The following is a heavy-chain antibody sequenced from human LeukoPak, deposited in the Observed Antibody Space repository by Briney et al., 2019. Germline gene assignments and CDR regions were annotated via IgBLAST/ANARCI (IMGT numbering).Heavy chain of an antibody. Sequence: GGSLRLSCAASGFTYDDYGMSWVRQAPGKGLEWVSGINWNGGSTGYADSVKGRFTISRDNAKNSLYLQMNSLRAEDTALYYCARDLVRGVNVLSAFDIWGQGTMVTVSS. CDR1: GFTYDDYG. V-gene: IGHV3-20*04. D-gene: IGHD3-10*01. CDR3: ARDLVRGVNVLSAFDI. J-gene: IGHJ3*02. CDR2: INWNGGST.